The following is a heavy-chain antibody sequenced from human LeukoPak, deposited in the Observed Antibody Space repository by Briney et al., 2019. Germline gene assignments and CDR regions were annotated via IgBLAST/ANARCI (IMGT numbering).Heavy chain of an antibody. CDR3: ARDYYENSGYYPWNY. D-gene: IGHD3-22*01. J-gene: IGHJ4*02. Sequence: GGSLRLSCAASGFTFYTYAMSWVRQAPGKGLEWVSAIGGSGGSTYYADSVKGRFTISRDDSKNTLYLQMNSLRAEDTAVYYCARDYYENSGYYPWNYWGQGTLVTVSS. CDR2: IGGSGGST. V-gene: IGHV3-23*01. CDR1: GFTFYTYA.